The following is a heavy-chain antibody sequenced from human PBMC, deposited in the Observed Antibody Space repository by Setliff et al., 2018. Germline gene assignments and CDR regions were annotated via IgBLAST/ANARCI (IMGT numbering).Heavy chain of an antibody. CDR1: GFTFSSYT. V-gene: IGHV3-21*04. D-gene: IGHD1-7*01. CDR2: IISSGSHI. CDR3: AKYPSNSVYNYFDP. J-gene: IGHJ5*02. Sequence: GGSLRLSCAGSGFTFSSYTMNWVRQAPGKGLEWVSSIISSGSHIYYADSVKGRFTSSRDNAKNSLSLQMNSLRAEDTAIYYCAKYPSNSVYNYFDPWGQGTLVTVSS.